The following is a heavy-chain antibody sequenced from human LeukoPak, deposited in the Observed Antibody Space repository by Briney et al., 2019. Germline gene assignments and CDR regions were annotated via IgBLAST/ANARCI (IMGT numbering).Heavy chain of an antibody. Sequence: SQTLSLTCAISGDSVSSNSAAWNWIRQSPSRGLEWLGRTYYRSKWYHDYAVSVRSRIANNPDTSKNQVSLQLNSVTPEDTAVYYCTRVEDTSGWFDYWGQGTLVTVSS. CDR1: GDSVSSNSAA. J-gene: IGHJ5*01. D-gene: IGHD6-19*01. CDR3: TRVEDTSGWFDY. CDR2: TYYRSKWYH. V-gene: IGHV6-1*01.